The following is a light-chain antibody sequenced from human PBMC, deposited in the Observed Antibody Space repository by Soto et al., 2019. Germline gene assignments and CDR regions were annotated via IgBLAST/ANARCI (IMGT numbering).Light chain of an antibody. CDR2: DVN. CDR1: SSDIGAFDL. V-gene: IGLV2-14*01. CDR3: SSYTLTSTRL. J-gene: IGLJ1*01. Sequence: QSALTQPASVSGSPGQSITISCTGSSSDIGAFDLVSWYQQHPGKAPKVLIYDVNVRPSGVSNRFSGSKSGNTASLTISGLQAEDEADYFSSYTLTSTRLFGTGTKVTVL.